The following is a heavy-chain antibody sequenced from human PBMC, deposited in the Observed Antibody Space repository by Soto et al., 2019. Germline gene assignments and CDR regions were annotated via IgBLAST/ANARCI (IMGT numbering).Heavy chain of an antibody. J-gene: IGHJ4*01. Sequence: GGALRLSCAASRFTFSSYWMHWVRQAPGKGLVWVSRINSDGSSTSYADSVKGRFTISRDNAKNTLYLQMNSLRAEDTAVYYCARDPSSHIPIHEHCGHGTRVTVPS. CDR1: RFTFSSYW. V-gene: IGHV3-74*01. CDR2: INSDGSST. D-gene: IGHD2-2*02. CDR3: ARDPSSHIPIHEH.